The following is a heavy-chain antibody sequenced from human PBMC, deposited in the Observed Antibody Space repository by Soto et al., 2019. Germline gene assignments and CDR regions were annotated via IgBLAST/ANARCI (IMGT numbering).Heavy chain of an antibody. CDR3: AKARLYYYYGMDV. CDR2: IGADGDT. CDR1: GFSFSSYA. J-gene: IGHJ6*02. V-gene: IGHV3-13*01. Sequence: EVQLVESGGGLVQTGGSLRLSCEGSGFSFSSYAMHWVRQAAGKRLEWVAAIGADGDTYYSDSVKGRLTISRENTKNSLYLQMNSLRTGDTGVYHCAKARLYYYYGMDVWGQGTMVTVSS.